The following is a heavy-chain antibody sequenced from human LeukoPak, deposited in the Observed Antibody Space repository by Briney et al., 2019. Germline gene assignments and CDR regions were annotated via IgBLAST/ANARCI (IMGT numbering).Heavy chain of an antibody. J-gene: IGHJ3*02. V-gene: IGHV4-34*01. CDR3: ARALGAFDI. Sequence: SETLSLTCGVSGGSLSFYYWSWIRQSPGKGLEWIAEISQNGDSNYNTSLKSRVTISLDKSKNQVSLKLNSVTAADTAVYYCARALGAFDIWGQGTMVTVSS. CDR1: GGSLSFYY. CDR2: ISQNGDS.